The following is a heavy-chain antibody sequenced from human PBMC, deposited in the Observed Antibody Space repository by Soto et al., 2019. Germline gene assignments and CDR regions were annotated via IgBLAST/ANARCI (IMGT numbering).Heavy chain of an antibody. V-gene: IGHV3-49*03. CDR1: GFIFGDFG. D-gene: IGHD3-10*01. Sequence: PGGSLSLSCTASGFIFGDFGMSWFRQAPGKGLEWVGFIRSKAYGGTTDYAASVKGRFSISRDDSTRIAYLQMNSLKTEDTAVYYCTRVPYYYGSGSYGLFDYWGQGILVTVSS. CDR2: IRSKAYGGTT. CDR3: TRVPYYYGSGSYGLFDY. J-gene: IGHJ4*02.